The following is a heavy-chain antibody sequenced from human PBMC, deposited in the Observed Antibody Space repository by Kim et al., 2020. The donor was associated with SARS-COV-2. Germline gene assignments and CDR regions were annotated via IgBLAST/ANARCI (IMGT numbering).Heavy chain of an antibody. CDR2: ISAYNGDT. V-gene: IGHV1-18*03. D-gene: IGHD2-21*01. J-gene: IGHJ6*02. CDR1: GYTFSNYG. Sequence: ASVKVSCKASGYTFSNYGITWVRQAPGEGLEWMGWISAYNGDTNYVQKLQGRVTMTTDTSTSTAYMELRSLRSDDMAVYFRARGGMSHSNGVDVWGQGTTVTVSS. CDR3: ARGGMSHSNGVDV.